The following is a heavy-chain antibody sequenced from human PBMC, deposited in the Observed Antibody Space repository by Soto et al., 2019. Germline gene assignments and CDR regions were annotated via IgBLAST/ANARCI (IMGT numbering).Heavy chain of an antibody. J-gene: IGHJ4*02. V-gene: IGHV1-18*01. CDR2: ISAYNGNT. CDR3: ARDQAMAQFDY. D-gene: IGHD5-18*01. Sequence: QVQLVQSGAEVKKPGASVKVSCKASGYTFTSYGISWVRQAPGQGLEWMGWISAYNGNTKYAQKLQGRVTMTTDTATSTADMELRSLRSDDTAVYYCARDQAMAQFDYWGQGTLVTVSS. CDR1: GYTFTSYG.